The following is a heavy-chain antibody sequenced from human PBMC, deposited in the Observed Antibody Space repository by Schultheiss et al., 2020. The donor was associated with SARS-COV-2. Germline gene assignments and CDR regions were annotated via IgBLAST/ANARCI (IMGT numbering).Heavy chain of an antibody. CDR3: ARGVRTVTTSFDH. V-gene: IGHV4-34*01. J-gene: IGHJ4*02. CDR2: INHSGST. CDR1: GGSFSGYY. D-gene: IGHD4-17*01. Sequence: SQTLSLTCAVYGGSFSGYYWSWIRQPPGKGLEWIGEINHSGSTNYNPSLKSRVTISVDTSKNQFSLKLSSVTAADTAVYYCARGVRTVTTSFDHWGQGTLVTVSS.